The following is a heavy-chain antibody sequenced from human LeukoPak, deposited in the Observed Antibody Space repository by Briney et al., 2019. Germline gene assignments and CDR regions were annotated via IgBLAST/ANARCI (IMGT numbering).Heavy chain of an antibody. CDR3: ARSGSKYYYDSSGRMNFDY. J-gene: IGHJ4*02. CDR1: GFTFSSYS. Sequence: GGSLRLSCAASGFTFSSYSMNWVRQAPGKGLEWVSYISSSSSTIYYADSVKGRFTISGDNAKNSLYLQMNSLRAEDTAVYYCARSGSKYYYDSSGRMNFDYWGQGTLVTVSS. CDR2: ISSSSSTI. V-gene: IGHV3-48*01. D-gene: IGHD3-22*01.